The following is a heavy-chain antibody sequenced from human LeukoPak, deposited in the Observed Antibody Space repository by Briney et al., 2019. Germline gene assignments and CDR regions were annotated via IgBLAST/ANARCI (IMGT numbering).Heavy chain of an antibody. CDR2: ISSDGSKK. V-gene: IGHV3-30*03. CDR3: ARGRQYSFDYLIDY. Sequence: GGSLRLSCVASGFTFSSLGMHWVRQAPGKGLEWVAVISSDGSKKNYADSVKGRLTLSRDNSKNTVYLQVDSLRTEDTAVYYCARGRQYSFDYLIDYWGQGTLVTVSS. J-gene: IGHJ4*02. D-gene: IGHD3-9*01. CDR1: GFTFSSLG.